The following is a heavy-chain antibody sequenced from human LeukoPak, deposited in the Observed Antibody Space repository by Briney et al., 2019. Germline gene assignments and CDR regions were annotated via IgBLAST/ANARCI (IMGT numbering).Heavy chain of an antibody. J-gene: IGHJ4*02. Sequence: GASVKVSCKAPGYTFTSYGISWVRQAPGQGLEWMGWISAYNGNTNYAQKLQGRVTMTTDTSTSTAYMELRSLRSDDTAVYYCARDQYSYGPSTSTFDYWGQGTLVTVSS. CDR2: ISAYNGNT. CDR3: ARDQYSYGPSTSTFDY. V-gene: IGHV1-18*01. CDR1: GYTFTSYG. D-gene: IGHD5-18*01.